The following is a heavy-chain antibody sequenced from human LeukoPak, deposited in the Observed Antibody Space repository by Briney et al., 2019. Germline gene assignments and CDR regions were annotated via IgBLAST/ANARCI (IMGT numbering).Heavy chain of an antibody. CDR1: GFTFDDYA. CDR3: AKDQDYSSGWYGVFNY. D-gene: IGHD6-19*01. Sequence: GGSLRLSCAASGFTFDDYAMHWVRQGPGKGLEWVSAISGSGGGTYYADSVKGRFTISRDNSKNTLYLQMNSLRAEDTAVYYCAKDQDYSSGWYGVFNYWGQGTLVTVSS. V-gene: IGHV3-23*01. CDR2: ISGSGGGT. J-gene: IGHJ4*02.